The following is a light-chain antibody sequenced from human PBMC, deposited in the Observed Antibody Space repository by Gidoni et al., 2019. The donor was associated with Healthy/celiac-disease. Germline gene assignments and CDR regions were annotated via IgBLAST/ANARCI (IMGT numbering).Light chain of an antibody. Sequence: EIVLTQSPGTLSLSPGERATLSCRASQSVSSSYLAWYQQKPGQAPRLLIYGASSRATGIPDRFSGSGSGTDFTLTISRLDPEDCAVYYCQQYGSSPPLTFGGGTKVEIK. J-gene: IGKJ4*01. CDR2: GAS. CDR3: QQYGSSPPLT. V-gene: IGKV3-20*01. CDR1: QSVSSSY.